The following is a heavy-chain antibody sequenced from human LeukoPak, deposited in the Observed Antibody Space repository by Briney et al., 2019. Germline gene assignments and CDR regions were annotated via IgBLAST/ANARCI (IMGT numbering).Heavy chain of an antibody. D-gene: IGHD3-3*01. Sequence: GASVRVSCKASGYTFTGYYMHWVRQAPGQGLEWMGWINPNSGGTNYAQNFQGRVTMTRDTSISTAYMELSRLRSDDTAVYYCARGLRFLEWLLSVWGQGTLVTVSS. CDR2: INPNSGGT. CDR3: ARGLRFLEWLLSV. V-gene: IGHV1-2*02. J-gene: IGHJ4*02. CDR1: GYTFTGYY.